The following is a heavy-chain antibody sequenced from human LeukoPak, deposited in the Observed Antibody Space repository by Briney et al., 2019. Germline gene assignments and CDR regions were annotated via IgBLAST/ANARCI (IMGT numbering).Heavy chain of an antibody. Sequence: GGSLRLSFAASGFTFSSHGMYWVRQAPDKGLEWVAVIWFDGSKEYYTDSVKGRFTISRDNSKNTLWLQMNSLRAEDTAVYYCTRLTGVGSYQHLDYWGQGTLVTVSS. CDR3: TRLTGVGSYQHLDY. CDR2: IWFDGSKE. CDR1: GFTFSSHG. J-gene: IGHJ4*02. V-gene: IGHV3-33*07. D-gene: IGHD1-26*01.